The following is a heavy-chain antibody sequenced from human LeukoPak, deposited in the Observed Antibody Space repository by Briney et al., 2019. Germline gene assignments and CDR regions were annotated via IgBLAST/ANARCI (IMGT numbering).Heavy chain of an antibody. Sequence: AGSLRLSCAASGFTFSIYSMNWVRQAPGKGLEWLSSITSSSNYIYYADSVKGRFTISRDNVQNSLYLQMNSLRAEDTAMYCCARDRGYFDNWGQGTLVTVSS. V-gene: IGHV3-21*01. CDR1: GFTFSIYS. CDR2: ITSSSNYI. CDR3: ARDRGYFDN. J-gene: IGHJ4*02.